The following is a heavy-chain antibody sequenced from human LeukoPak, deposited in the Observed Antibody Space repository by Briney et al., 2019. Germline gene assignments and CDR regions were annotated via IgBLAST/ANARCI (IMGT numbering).Heavy chain of an antibody. V-gene: IGHV1-46*01. CDR1: GYTFTSYY. CDR3: ARETLRFTRFDP. Sequence: ASVKVSCKASGYTFTSYYMHWVRQAPGQGLEWMGIINPSGGSTSYAQKFQGRVTMTSDTSTSTVYMELSSLRSEDTAVYYCARETLRFTRFDPWGQGTLVTVSS. D-gene: IGHD4-17*01. J-gene: IGHJ5*02. CDR2: INPSGGST.